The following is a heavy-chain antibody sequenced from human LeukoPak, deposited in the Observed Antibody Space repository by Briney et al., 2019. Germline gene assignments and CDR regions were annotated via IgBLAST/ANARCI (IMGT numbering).Heavy chain of an antibody. Sequence: PGRSLRLSCAASGFTFSNYGFHWVRQAPGKGLEWVALISNDGNTKYYADSLKGRFTISRDNSKNSLYLQMNSLRVEDTAVYYCAKRSSWYGFDYWGQGTLVTVSS. CDR3: AKRSSWYGFDY. V-gene: IGHV3-30*18. D-gene: IGHD6-13*01. CDR2: ISNDGNTK. J-gene: IGHJ4*02. CDR1: GFTFSNYG.